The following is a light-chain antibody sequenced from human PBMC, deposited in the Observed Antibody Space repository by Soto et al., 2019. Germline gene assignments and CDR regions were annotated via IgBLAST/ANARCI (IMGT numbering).Light chain of an antibody. CDR2: KAF. J-gene: IGKJ4*01. V-gene: IGKV1-5*03. CDR1: QSISSW. Sequence: DIQMTQSPSTLSASVGDRVTITCRASQSISSWLAWYQQKPGKAPKLLIYKAFSLESGVPSRFSGSGSGTEFTLTISSLQPDDFATYYCQQYNSYSSLTFGGGTKVDIK. CDR3: QQYNSYSSLT.